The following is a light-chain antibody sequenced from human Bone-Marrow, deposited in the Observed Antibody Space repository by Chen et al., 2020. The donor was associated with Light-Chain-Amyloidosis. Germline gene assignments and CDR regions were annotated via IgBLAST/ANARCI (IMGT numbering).Light chain of an antibody. V-gene: IGLV2-11*01. CDR1: SRDVGGYDS. CDR2: DVS. J-gene: IGLJ3*02. Sequence: QSALTQPRPVSGSPGPSVPIPCTGTSRDVGGYDSVSWYQQYPGKAPKLMIYDVSKRPSGVPDRFSASKSGNTASLTISGLQAEDEADYYCCSYAGIYWVFGGGTKLTVL. CDR3: CSYAGIYWV.